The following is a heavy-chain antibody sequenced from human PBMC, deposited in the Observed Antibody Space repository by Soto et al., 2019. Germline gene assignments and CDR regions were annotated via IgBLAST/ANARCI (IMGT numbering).Heavy chain of an antibody. CDR1: GFSFSDYF. CDR3: ARDHSQNYGTPAASQWLNP. V-gene: IGHV1-46*01. Sequence: ASVKVSCKASGFSFSDYFMHWVRQAPGQGLEWMGIINPSGDSRNYAQKFQGRVTITRDTSTSTVYMDLSSLRYEDTAVYYCARDHSQNYGTPAASQWLNPWGQGTPVTVXS. D-gene: IGHD2-15*01. J-gene: IGHJ5*02. CDR2: INPSGDSR.